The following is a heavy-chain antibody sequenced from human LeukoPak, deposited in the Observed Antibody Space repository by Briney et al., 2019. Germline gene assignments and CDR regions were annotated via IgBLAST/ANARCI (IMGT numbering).Heavy chain of an antibody. CDR3: ATEGRYYCSGGSCYYYYGMDV. D-gene: IGHD2-15*01. J-gene: IGHJ6*02. Sequence: PGGSLRLSCAASGFTVSSNYMSWVRQAPGKGLEWVSVIYSGGSTYYADSVKGRFTISRDNSKNTLYLQMNSLRAEDTAVYYCATEGRYYCSGGSCYYYYGMDVWGQGTTVTVSS. V-gene: IGHV3-53*01. CDR1: GFTVSSNY. CDR2: IYSGGST.